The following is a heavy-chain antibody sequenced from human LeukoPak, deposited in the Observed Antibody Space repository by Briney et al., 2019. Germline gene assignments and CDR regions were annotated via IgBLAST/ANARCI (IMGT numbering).Heavy chain of an antibody. Sequence: GGSLRLSCAASGFTFSSHSMNWVRQAPGKGLEWVAHISTSGTTIYYADTMKGRFTISRDNAKQSLYLQMNSLRADDTAVYYCARGNLSSAATFDYWGQGTLVTVSS. CDR3: ARGNLSSAATFDY. V-gene: IGHV3-48*01. J-gene: IGHJ4*02. CDR1: GFTFSSHS. CDR2: ISTSGTTI. D-gene: IGHD2-15*01.